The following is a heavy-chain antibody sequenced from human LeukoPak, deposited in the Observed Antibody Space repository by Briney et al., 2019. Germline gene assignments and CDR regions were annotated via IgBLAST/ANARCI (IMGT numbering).Heavy chain of an antibody. V-gene: IGHV3-7*01. D-gene: IGHD4-17*01. Sequence: PGGSLRLSXAASGFTFSSYWMSWVRQVPGKGVEWVANIKPDGSEKYCVGSVKGRFTIYRDNAKNSLYLQMNSLRAEDTALYYCARGDFDDYGDYVDAFEFWGQGTMVTVSA. CDR3: ARGDFDDYGDYVDAFEF. J-gene: IGHJ3*01. CDR1: GFTFSSYW. CDR2: IKPDGSEK.